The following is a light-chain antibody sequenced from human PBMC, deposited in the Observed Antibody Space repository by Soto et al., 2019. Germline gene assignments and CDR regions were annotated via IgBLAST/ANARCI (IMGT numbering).Light chain of an antibody. V-gene: IGKV3-20*01. CDR1: QSVTSSY. CDR2: GAS. Sequence: EIVLTQSPGTLSLSPGERATLSCRASQSVTSSYLAWYQHRPGQAPRRLIYGASSRATGIPDRFSGSGSGTDFTLTISRLEPEDFAVYYCQQYGGSPLTFGQGTKVEIK. J-gene: IGKJ2*01. CDR3: QQYGGSPLT.